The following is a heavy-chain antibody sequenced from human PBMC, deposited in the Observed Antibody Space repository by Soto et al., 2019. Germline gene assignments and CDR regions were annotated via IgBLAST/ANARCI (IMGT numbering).Heavy chain of an antibody. CDR3: ARQNYSSGMDV. CDR2: ISAYNGNT. V-gene: IGHV1-18*01. J-gene: IGHJ6*02. Sequence: ASVKVSCKASGYTFTSYFITWVRQAPGRGLEWMGWISAYNGNTNYPQMLQGRVTMTTDTTTSAAYMELRSLRSDDTAVYYCARQNYSSGMDVWGQGTTVTVSS. CDR1: GYTFTSYF.